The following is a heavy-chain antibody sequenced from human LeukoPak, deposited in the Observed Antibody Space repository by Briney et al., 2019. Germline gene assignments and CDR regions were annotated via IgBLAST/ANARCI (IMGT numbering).Heavy chain of an antibody. CDR1: GSTFTSYD. Sequence: ASVKASGKASGSTFTSYDINWVRQATGQGLEWMGWMNPNSGSTGYAQKFQGRVTIARNTSITTAYMELSSLRSEETAVYYCARGFGYCSGGSCYRFGFDIWGQGTMVTVSS. D-gene: IGHD2-15*01. V-gene: IGHV1-8*03. CDR2: MNPNSGST. J-gene: IGHJ3*02. CDR3: ARGFGYCSGGSCYRFGFDI.